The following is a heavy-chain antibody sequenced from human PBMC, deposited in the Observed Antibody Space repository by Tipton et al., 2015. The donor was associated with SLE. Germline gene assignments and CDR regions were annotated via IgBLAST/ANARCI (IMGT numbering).Heavy chain of an antibody. V-gene: IGHV4-61*02. J-gene: IGHJ4*02. D-gene: IGHD4/OR15-4a*01. CDR2: IFTSRTT. CDR1: GGSISSSDYF. CDR3: ARDRVLFDF. Sequence: TLSLTCTLSGGSISSSDYFWNWIRQPAGKGLEWIGRIFTSRTTDYNPSLNSRVTMSVDASKNQFSLKLTSVTAADSAVYYCARDRVLFDFWGQGTLVTVSS.